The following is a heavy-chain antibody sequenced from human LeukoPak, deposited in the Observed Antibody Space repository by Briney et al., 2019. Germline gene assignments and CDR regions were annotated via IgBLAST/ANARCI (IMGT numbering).Heavy chain of an antibody. CDR1: GFTFSSYN. J-gene: IGHJ4*02. Sequence: TGGSLRLSCAASGFTFSSYNMNWVRQAPGKGLEWVSYISSASGSIYYADSVKGRFTISRDNAKNSLFLQMNSLRAEDTAVYYCARLPAYCSSTSCYYDYWGQGTPVTVSS. CDR2: ISSASGSI. CDR3: ARLPAYCSSTSCYYDY. D-gene: IGHD2-2*01. V-gene: IGHV3-48*04.